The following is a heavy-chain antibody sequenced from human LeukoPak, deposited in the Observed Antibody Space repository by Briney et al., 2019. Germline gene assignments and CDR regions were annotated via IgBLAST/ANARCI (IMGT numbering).Heavy chain of an antibody. CDR3: ARDYCSTTSCLDY. D-gene: IGHD2-2*01. CDR2: IWYDGSKK. Sequence: PGGSLRLSCAAAGFPFTNAWMTWVRQAPGKGLEWVAVIWYDGSKKYYADSVKGRFTISRDDSKNTLYLQMNSLRGDDTAFYYCARDYCSTTSCLDYWGQGTPITVSS. CDR1: GFPFTNAW. V-gene: IGHV3-33*08. J-gene: IGHJ4*02.